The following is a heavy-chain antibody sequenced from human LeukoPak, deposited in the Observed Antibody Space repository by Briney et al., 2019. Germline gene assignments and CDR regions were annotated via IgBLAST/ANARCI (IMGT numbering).Heavy chain of an antibody. CDR2: INPNSGGT. Sequence: GASVKVSCKASGYTFTGYYMHWVRQAPGQGLEWMGWINPNSGGTNYAQKFQGRVTMTRDTSISTAYMELSRLRSDDTAVYYCARDSVSWIQLWSTVAYYYYYYMDVWGKGTTVTVSS. D-gene: IGHD5-18*01. J-gene: IGHJ6*03. V-gene: IGHV1-2*02. CDR1: GYTFTGYY. CDR3: ARDSVSWIQLWSTVAYYYYYYMDV.